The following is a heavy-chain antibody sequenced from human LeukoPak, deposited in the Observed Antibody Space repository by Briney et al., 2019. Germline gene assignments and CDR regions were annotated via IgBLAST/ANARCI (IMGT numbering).Heavy chain of an antibody. CDR2: INPSGGST. V-gene: IGHV1-46*01. J-gene: IGHJ4*02. CDR3: ARDFGYSYGTYYFDY. Sequence: ASVTVSCTASGYSFTSYYMHWVRQAPGQGLECMGIINPSGGSTSYAQKFQGRVTMTRDTSTSTVYMELSSLRSEDTAVYYCARDFGYSYGTYYFDYWGQGTLVTVSS. D-gene: IGHD5-18*01. CDR1: GYSFTSYY.